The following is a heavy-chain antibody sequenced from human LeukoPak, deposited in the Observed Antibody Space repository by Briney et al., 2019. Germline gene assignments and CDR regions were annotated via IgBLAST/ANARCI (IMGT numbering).Heavy chain of an antibody. CDR1: GYTFTSYA. D-gene: IGHD1-26*01. CDR2: INAGNGNT. CDR3: ARPGGSYGSRSFDY. Sequence: GASVNVSCKASGYTFTSYAMHWVRQAPGQRPEWMGWINAGNGNTKYSQKFQGRVTITRDTSASTAYMELSSLRSEDTAEYYCARPGGSYGSRSFDYWGQGTLVTVSS. J-gene: IGHJ4*02. V-gene: IGHV1-3*01.